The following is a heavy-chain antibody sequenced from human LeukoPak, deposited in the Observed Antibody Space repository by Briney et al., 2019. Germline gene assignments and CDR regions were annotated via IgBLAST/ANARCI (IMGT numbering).Heavy chain of an antibody. V-gene: IGHV3-23*01. D-gene: IGHD3-9*01. CDR1: GFTFSSYA. J-gene: IGHJ4*02. Sequence: GGSLRLSCAASGFTFSSYAMSWVRQAPGKGLEWVSAISGSGGSTYYADSVKGRFTISRDNAKNSLYLQMNSLRAEDTAVYYCATGGGPSFRLVTPNYWGQGTLVTVSS. CDR2: ISGSGGST. CDR3: ATGGGPSFRLVTPNY.